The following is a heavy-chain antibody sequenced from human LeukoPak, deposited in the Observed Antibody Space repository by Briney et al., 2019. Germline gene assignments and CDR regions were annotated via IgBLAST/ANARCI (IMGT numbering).Heavy chain of an antibody. CDR3: ARAGPLYTGAYLAY. J-gene: IGHJ4*02. V-gene: IGHV1-69*05. CDR1: GGTFSSYA. D-gene: IGHD7-27*01. CDR2: IIPIFGTA. Sequence: ASVKVSCKASGGTFSSYAISWVRQAPGQGLEWMGGIIPIFGTANYAQKFQGRVTMTTDTSTSTAYMELRSLRSDDTAVYFCARAGPLYTGAYLAYWGQGTLVTVSS.